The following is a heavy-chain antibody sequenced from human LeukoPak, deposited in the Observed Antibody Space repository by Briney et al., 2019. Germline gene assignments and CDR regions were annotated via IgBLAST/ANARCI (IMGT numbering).Heavy chain of an antibody. Sequence: PGGSLRLSCAASGFTFSSYSMNWVRQAPGKGLEWVSYISSRSSTIYYADSVKGRFTISRDNSKNTLYLQMNSRRAEDTAVYYCAKRITTEYSSSSPGYWGQGTLVTVSS. CDR2: ISSRSSTI. D-gene: IGHD6-6*01. CDR3: AKRITTEYSSSSPGY. CDR1: GFTFSSYS. V-gene: IGHV3-48*01. J-gene: IGHJ4*02.